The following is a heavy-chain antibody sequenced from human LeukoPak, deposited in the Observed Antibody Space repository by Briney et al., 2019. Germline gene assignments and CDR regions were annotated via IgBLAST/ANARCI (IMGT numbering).Heavy chain of an antibody. D-gene: IGHD2-8*02. CDR1: DFTLSPYW. Sequence: PGGSLTLSCAASDFTLSPYWMTWVRQAPGGGLEWVANIDSDGGDKYYGDSVKGRFSISRDNAENSLFLQMNNLRVEDSAVYYCARGGSGSSKYWVFWGRGTLVTVSS. CDR2: IDSDGGDK. J-gene: IGHJ4*02. V-gene: IGHV3-7*01. CDR3: ARGGSGSSKYWVF.